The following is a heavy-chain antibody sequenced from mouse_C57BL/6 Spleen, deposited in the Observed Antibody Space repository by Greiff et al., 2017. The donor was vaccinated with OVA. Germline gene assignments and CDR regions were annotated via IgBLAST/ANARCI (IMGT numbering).Heavy chain of an antibody. J-gene: IGHJ4*01. CDR3: ARQYYYGSSYYAMDY. Sequence: EVKLMESGGDLVKPGGSLKLSCAASGFTFSSYGMSWVRQTPDKRLEWVATISSGGSYTYYPDSVKGRFTISRDNAKNPLYLQMSCLKSEDTAMYYCARQYYYGSSYYAMDYWGQGTSVTVSS. D-gene: IGHD1-1*01. CDR2: ISSGGSYT. CDR1: GFTFSSYG. V-gene: IGHV5-6*01.